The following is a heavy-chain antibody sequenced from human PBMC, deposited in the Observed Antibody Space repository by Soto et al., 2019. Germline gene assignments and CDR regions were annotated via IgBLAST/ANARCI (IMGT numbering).Heavy chain of an antibody. Sequence: PGESLKISCKGSGYSFTSYWIGWVRQMPGKGLEWMGIIYPGDSDTRYSPSFQGQVTISADKSISTAYLQWSSLKASDTAMYYCAGQELELRGVLYYYYGMDVWGQGTTVTVSS. D-gene: IGHD1-7*01. CDR3: AGQELELRGVLYYYYGMDV. J-gene: IGHJ6*02. CDR2: IYPGDSDT. V-gene: IGHV5-51*01. CDR1: GYSFTSYW.